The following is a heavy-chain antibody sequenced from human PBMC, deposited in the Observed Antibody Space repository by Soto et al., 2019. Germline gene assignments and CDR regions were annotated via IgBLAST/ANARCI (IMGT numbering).Heavy chain of an antibody. CDR1: GFTFSSYA. CDR3: AKDGPSSSWYYGWFDP. V-gene: IGHV3-23*01. D-gene: IGHD6-13*01. CDR2: ISGSGGST. J-gene: IGHJ5*02. Sequence: ESGGGLVQPGGSLRLSCAASGFTFSSYAMSWVRQAPGKGLEWVSAISGSGGSTYYADSVKGRFTISRDNSKNTLYLQMNSLRAEDTAVYYCAKDGPSSSWYYGWFDPWGQGTLVTVSS.